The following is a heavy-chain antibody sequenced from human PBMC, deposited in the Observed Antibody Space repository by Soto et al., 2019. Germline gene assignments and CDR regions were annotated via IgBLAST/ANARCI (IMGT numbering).Heavy chain of an antibody. CDR3: ARHNYGSGSTYFDY. Sequence: SETLSLTCAVSGGSISSGGYSWSWIRQPPGKGLDWIGYIYYSGSTNYNPSLKSRVTISVDTSKNQFSLNLNSMTAAYTAVYYCARHNYGSGSTYFDYWGQGTLVTVSS. J-gene: IGHJ4*02. CDR2: IYYSGST. V-gene: IGHV4-61*08. CDR1: GGSISSGGYS. D-gene: IGHD3-10*01.